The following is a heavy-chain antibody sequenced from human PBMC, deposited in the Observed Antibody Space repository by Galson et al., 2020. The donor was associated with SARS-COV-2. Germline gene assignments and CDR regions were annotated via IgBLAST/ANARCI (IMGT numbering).Heavy chain of an antibody. CDR3: AKDRGGYHSN. CDR2: ISGSGGST. D-gene: IGHD5-12*01. CDR1: GFTFSSYA. Sequence: TGGSLRLSCAASGFTFSSYAMSWVRQAPGQGLEWVSAISGSGGSTYYADSVKGRFTISRDNSKNTLYLQMNSLRAEDTAVYYCAKDRGGYHSNWGQGTLVTVSS. J-gene: IGHJ4*02. V-gene: IGHV3-23*01.